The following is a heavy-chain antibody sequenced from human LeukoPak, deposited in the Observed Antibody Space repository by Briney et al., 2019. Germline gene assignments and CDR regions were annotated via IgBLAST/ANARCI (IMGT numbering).Heavy chain of an antibody. J-gene: IGHJ6*02. CDR1: GFTFSSYA. Sequence: PGGSLRLSCAASGFTFSSYAMSWVRQAPGKGLEWVSAISGSGGSTYYADSVKGRFTISRDNSKNTLYLQMNSLRAEDTAVYYXXXXXYYYYGMDVWGQGTTVTVSS. V-gene: IGHV3-23*01. CDR3: XXXXYYYYGMDV. CDR2: ISGSGGST.